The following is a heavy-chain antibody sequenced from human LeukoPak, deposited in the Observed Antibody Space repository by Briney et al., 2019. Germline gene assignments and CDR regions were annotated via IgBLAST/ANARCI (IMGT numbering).Heavy chain of an antibody. D-gene: IGHD3-10*01. CDR1: GFTFSSYG. J-gene: IGHJ4*02. CDR2: ISYDGSNK. Sequence: GGSLRLSCAASGFTFSSYGTYWVRQAPGKGLEWVAAISYDGSNKYYADSVKGRFTISRDNSKNTLYLQMNSLRAEDTAVYYCAHEYYYGSGYFDYWGQGTLVTVSS. V-gene: IGHV3-30*18. CDR3: AHEYYYGSGYFDY.